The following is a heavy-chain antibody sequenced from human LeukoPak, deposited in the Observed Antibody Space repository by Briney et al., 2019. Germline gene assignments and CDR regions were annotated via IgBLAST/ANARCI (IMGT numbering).Heavy chain of an antibody. D-gene: IGHD3-10*01. CDR1: GFTFSDYY. CDR2: ISSSGSTI. V-gene: IGHV3-11*01. J-gene: IGHJ4*02. CDR3: ARTRFGELLYEKYFDY. Sequence: TGGSLRLSCAASGFTFSDYYMSWIRQAPGKGLEWVSYISSSGSTIYYADSVKGRFTISRDNAKNSLYLQMNSLRAEDTAVYYCARTRFGELLYEKYFDYWGQGTLVTVSS.